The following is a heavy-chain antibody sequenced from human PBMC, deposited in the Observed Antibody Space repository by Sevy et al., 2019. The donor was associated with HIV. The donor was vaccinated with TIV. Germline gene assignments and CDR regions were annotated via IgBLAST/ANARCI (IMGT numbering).Heavy chain of an antibody. D-gene: IGHD2-2*01. J-gene: IGHJ6*02. CDR1: GGSFSGYY. V-gene: IGHV4-34*01. CDR2: INHSGST. Sequence: SETLSLTCAVYGGSFSGYYWSWIRQPPGKGLEWIGEINHSGSTNYNPSLKSRVTISVDTSKNQFSLKLSAVTAADTAVYYCARGRGAIYYYYYGMDVWGQGTTVTVSS. CDR3: ARGRGAIYYYYYGMDV.